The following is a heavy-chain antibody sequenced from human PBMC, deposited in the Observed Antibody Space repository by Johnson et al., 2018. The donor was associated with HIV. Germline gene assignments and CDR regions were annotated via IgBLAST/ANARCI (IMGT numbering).Heavy chain of an antibody. Sequence: VQLVESGGGLVQPGGSLRLSCAASGFTVSSNYMTWVRQAPGKGLEWVSVIYSGGSTYYADSVKGRFTISRDNSKTTRYLQMNSLRAEDTAVYYCARAGTSGSYAFDFWGQGTMVTVSS. J-gene: IGHJ3*01. CDR2: IYSGGST. CDR1: GFTVSSNY. CDR3: ARAGTSGSYAFDF. V-gene: IGHV3-66*01. D-gene: IGHD3-22*01.